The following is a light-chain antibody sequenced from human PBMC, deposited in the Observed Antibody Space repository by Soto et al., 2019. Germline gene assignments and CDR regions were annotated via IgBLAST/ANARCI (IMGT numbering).Light chain of an antibody. CDR2: KAS. J-gene: IGKJ1*01. CDR3: QQYNSYTWT. V-gene: IGKV1-5*03. CDR1: QSISTY. Sequence: YRNHASATRSACVGAVVTITGRASQSISTYLAWYQQKPGKAPKFIIYKASSLESGVPSRFSGSGSGTECTLTISSLQSDDVATYYCQQYNSYTWTFGVGTKVDIK.